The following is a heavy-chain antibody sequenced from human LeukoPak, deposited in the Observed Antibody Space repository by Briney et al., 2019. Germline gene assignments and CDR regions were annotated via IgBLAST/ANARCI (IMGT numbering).Heavy chain of an antibody. CDR1: GGSISSYY. CDR3: ARDRYYYGSGGYFDY. V-gene: IGHV4-4*07. CDR2: IYTSGST. J-gene: IGHJ4*02. D-gene: IGHD3-10*01. Sequence: KPSETLSLTCTVSGGSISSYYWSWIRQPAGKGLEWIGRIYTSGSTNYNPSLKSRVTMSVDTSKNQFSLKLSSVTAADTAVYYCARDRYYYGSGGYFDYWGQGTLVTVSS.